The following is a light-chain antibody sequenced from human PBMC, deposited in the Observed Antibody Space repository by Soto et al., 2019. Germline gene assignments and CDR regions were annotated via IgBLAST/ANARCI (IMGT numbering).Light chain of an antibody. Sequence: EIVLTQSPGTLSFSPWERATLSCRASQSVSSSYLAWYQQKPGQAPRLIIYGASNRATGIPDRFSGTGSGTDFTLTISRLEPEDFVVYYCQQYGSSPETFGQGTKVDNK. J-gene: IGKJ1*01. V-gene: IGKV3-20*01. CDR1: QSVSSSY. CDR3: QQYGSSPET. CDR2: GAS.